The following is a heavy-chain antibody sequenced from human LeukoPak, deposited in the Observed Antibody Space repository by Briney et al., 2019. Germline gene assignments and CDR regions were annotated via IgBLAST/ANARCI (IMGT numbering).Heavy chain of an antibody. V-gene: IGHV3-15*01. CDR2: IKSKADGGTT. J-gene: IGHJ4*02. CDR1: GFTFRNAW. CDR3: TQTVTAGAFDN. Sequence: GSLRLSCAASGFTFRNAWMSWVRQAPGKGLEWVGRIKSKADGGTTLHAAPVKGRFTISRDDSKNTLYLQMNSLKTDDTAVYYCTQTVTAGAFDNWGQGTLVTVSS. D-gene: IGHD1/OR15-1a*01.